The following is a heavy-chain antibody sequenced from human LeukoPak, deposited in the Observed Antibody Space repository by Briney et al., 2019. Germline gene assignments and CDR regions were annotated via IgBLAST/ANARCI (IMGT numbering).Heavy chain of an antibody. Sequence: PSETLSLTCAVYGGSFSGYYWSWIREPPGKGLEWIGEINHSGSTNYNPSLKSRVTISVDTSKNQFSLKLSSVTAADTAVYYCARGGVRIAASPHNWFDPWGQGTLVTVSS. V-gene: IGHV4-34*01. J-gene: IGHJ5*02. CDR2: INHSGST. CDR3: ARGGVRIAASPHNWFDP. D-gene: IGHD6-6*01. CDR1: GGSFSGYY.